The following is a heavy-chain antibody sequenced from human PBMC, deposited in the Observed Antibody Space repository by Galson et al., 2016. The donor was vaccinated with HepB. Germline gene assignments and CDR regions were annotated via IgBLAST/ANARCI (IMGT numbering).Heavy chain of an antibody. Sequence: TLSLTCSVSAGSISSGGYYWSWIRQHPGKGLEWIGYINHSGTTYYNPSLSSRAAISVDTSKNQFSLEVSSATAADTAVYYCARVSGNAFDIWGHGTMVTVSS. CDR2: INHSGTT. CDR3: ARVSGNAFDI. V-gene: IGHV4-31*03. J-gene: IGHJ3*02. CDR1: AGSISSGGYY.